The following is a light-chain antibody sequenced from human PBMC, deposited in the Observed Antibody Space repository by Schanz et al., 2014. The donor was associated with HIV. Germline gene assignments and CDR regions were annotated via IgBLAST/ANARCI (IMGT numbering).Light chain of an antibody. CDR3: SSYAGSNKNV. Sequence: QSALTQPPSASGSPGQSVTIACNGTSSDIGGYDYLSWYQQSPGKAPKLLIYEVNKRSSGVPRRFSGSKSGNTASLTISRLQAEDESDYYCSSYAGSNKNVFGTGTKLTVL. V-gene: IGLV2-8*01. CDR1: SSDIGGYDY. J-gene: IGLJ1*01. CDR2: EVN.